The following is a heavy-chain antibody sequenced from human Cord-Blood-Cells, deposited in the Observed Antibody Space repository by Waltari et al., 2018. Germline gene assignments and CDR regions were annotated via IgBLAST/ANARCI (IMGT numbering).Heavy chain of an antibody. J-gene: IGHJ4*02. CDR2: ISRSSSYI. CDR1: GLTLRSSS. Sequence: EVQLVESGGGLVKPGGSLRLSCAASGLTLRSSSSDWVRQAPGKGLEWVSSISRSSSYIYYADSVKGRFTISRDNAKNSLYLQMNSLRAEDTAVYYCASSITGTRPFDYWGQGTLVTVSS. CDR3: ASSITGTRPFDY. D-gene: IGHD1-7*01. V-gene: IGHV3-21*01.